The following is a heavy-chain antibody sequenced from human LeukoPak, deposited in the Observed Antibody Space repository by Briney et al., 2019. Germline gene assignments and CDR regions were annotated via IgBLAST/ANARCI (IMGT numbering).Heavy chain of an antibody. J-gene: IGHJ4*02. CDR2: ISPGSSTI. V-gene: IGHV3-48*02. Sequence: GGSLRLSCAASGFTFRAYSMNGVRQAPGKGLEWVSYISPGSSTIYYADSVKGRFTISRDNAKNSLYLQMNSLRDEDTAVYYCARSKQLDYWGQGTLVTVSS. CDR3: ARSKQLDY. CDR1: GFTFRAYS. D-gene: IGHD6-13*01.